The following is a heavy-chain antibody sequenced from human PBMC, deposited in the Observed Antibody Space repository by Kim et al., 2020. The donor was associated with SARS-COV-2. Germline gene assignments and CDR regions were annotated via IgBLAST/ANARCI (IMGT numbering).Heavy chain of an antibody. CDR2: VYDSGTT. CDR1: GGSVSSASYY. CDR3: ATVGELHFHAFDC. D-gene: IGHD1-26*01. J-gene: IGHJ4*02. Sequence: SETLSLTCTVSGGSVSSASYYWGWLRQPPGMGLELIGYVYDSGTTNYNSSIKSRITTTPDTTTTQLSLIINSVTAAATAVYFCATVGELHFHAFDCCGQG. V-gene: IGHV4-61*01.